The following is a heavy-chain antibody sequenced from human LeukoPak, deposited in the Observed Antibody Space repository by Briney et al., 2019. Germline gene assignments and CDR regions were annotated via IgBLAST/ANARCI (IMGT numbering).Heavy chain of an antibody. Sequence: GGSLRLSCAASGFTFSSYAMSWVRQAPGKGLEGVSAISGSGGNTYYAHSVKGRFTISRDNSKNTLYLQMNSLRAEDTAVYYCAKASYGGNSARNYWGQGTLVTVSS. CDR1: GFTFSSYA. CDR2: ISGSGGNT. V-gene: IGHV3-23*01. J-gene: IGHJ4*02. D-gene: IGHD4-23*01. CDR3: AKASYGGNSARNY.